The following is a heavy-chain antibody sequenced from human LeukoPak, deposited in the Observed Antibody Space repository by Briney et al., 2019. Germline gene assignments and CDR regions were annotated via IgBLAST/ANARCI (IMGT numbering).Heavy chain of an antibody. Sequence: PGGSLRLSCAASGFTFSSYSMNWVRQAPGKGLEWVSSISSSSSYIYYADSVKGRFTISRDNAKNSLYLQMNSLRAEDTAVYYCAKSSTYSGSLIDYWGQGTLVSVSS. CDR2: ISSSSSYI. D-gene: IGHD1-26*01. CDR3: AKSSTYSGSLIDY. J-gene: IGHJ4*02. CDR1: GFTFSSYS. V-gene: IGHV3-21*04.